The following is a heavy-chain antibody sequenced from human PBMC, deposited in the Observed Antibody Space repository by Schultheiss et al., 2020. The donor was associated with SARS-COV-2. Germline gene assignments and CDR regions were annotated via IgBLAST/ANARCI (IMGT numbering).Heavy chain of an antibody. V-gene: IGHV4-59*01. CDR1: GGSISSYY. D-gene: IGHD6-13*01. J-gene: IGHJ6*02. Sequence: SETLSLTFTVSGGSISSYYWSWIRQPPGKGLEWIGYIYYSGSTNYNPSLKSRVTISVDTSKNQFSLKLSSVTAADTAVYYCASGTGYYYGMDVWGQGTTVTVSS. CDR3: ASGTGYYYGMDV. CDR2: IYYSGST.